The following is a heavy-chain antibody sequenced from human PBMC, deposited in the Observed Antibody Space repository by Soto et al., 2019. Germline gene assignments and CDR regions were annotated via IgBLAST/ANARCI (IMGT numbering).Heavy chain of an antibody. J-gene: IGHJ4*02. V-gene: IGHV4-59*01. Sequence: SETLSLTCTVSGGSISSYYWSWIRQPPGKGLEWIGYIYYSGSTNYNPSLKSRVTISVDTSKNQFSLKLSSVTAADTAVYYCARGNIAVAGYFDSWGQGTLVTVSS. CDR2: IYYSGST. CDR3: ARGNIAVAGYFDS. D-gene: IGHD6-19*01. CDR1: GGSISSYY.